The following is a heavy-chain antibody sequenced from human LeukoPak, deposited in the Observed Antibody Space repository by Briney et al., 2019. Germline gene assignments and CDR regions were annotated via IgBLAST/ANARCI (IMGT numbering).Heavy chain of an antibody. CDR2: IKSKTDGGTT. CDR3: AKGIGSGVATILWR. D-gene: IGHD5-12*01. V-gene: IGHV3-15*01. CDR1: GFTFNHAW. Sequence: GGSLRLSCAASGFTFNHAWMTWVRQAPGKGLEWIGLIKSKTDGGTTDYAAPVKGRFTISRDNSKNTLYLQMNSLRAEDTAVYYCAKGIGSGVATILWRWGQGTLVTVSS. J-gene: IGHJ4*02.